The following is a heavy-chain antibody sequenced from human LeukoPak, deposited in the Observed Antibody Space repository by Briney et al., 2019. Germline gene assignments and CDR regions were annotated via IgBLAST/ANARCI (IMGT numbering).Heavy chain of an antibody. J-gene: IGHJ4*02. Sequence: SETLSLTCAVYGGSFSGYYWSWIRQPPGKGLEWIGEINHSGSTNYNPSLKSRVTISVDTSKNQFSLKLSSVTAAGTAVYYCARLRGWYFGYWGQGTLVTVSS. V-gene: IGHV4-34*01. D-gene: IGHD6-19*01. CDR1: GGSFSGYY. CDR2: INHSGST. CDR3: ARLRGWYFGY.